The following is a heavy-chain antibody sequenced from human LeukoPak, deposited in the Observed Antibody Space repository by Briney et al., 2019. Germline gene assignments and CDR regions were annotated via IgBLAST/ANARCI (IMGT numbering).Heavy chain of an antibody. J-gene: IGHJ4*02. Sequence: PGGSLRLSCAASGFTFDDYAMHWVRQAPGKGLEWVSGISWNSGSIGYADSVKGRFTISRDNAKNSLYLQMNCLRAEDTALYYCAKASWFGELLSNFDYWGQGTLVTVSS. D-gene: IGHD3-10*01. CDR3: AKASWFGELLSNFDY. CDR1: GFTFDDYA. CDR2: ISWNSGSI. V-gene: IGHV3-9*01.